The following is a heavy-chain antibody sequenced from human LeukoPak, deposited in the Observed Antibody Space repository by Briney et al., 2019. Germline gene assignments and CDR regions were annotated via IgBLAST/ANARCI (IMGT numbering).Heavy chain of an antibody. D-gene: IGHD2-21*02. CDR1: GFTFSSYA. J-gene: IGHJ6*02. V-gene: IGHV3-23*01. CDR3: AKAGAYCGGDCYPYYYYYGVDV. Sequence: QPGGSLRLSCAASGFTFSSYAMSWVRQAPGKGLEWVSAISGSGGSTYYADSVKGRLTISRDNSKNTLYLQMNSLRAEDTAVYYCAKAGAYCGGDCYPYYYYYGVDVWGQGTTVTVSS. CDR2: ISGSGGST.